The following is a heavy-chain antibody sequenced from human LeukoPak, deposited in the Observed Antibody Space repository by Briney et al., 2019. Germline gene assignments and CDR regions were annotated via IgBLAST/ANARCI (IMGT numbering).Heavy chain of an antibody. D-gene: IGHD5-18*01. Sequence: GGSLRLSCAASGFTFGSYAMSWVRQAPGKGLEWVSAISGSGGSTYYADSVKGRFTISRDNSKNTLYLQMNSLRAEDTAVYYCASVDTATHLDYWGQGTLVTVSS. CDR2: ISGSGGST. CDR1: GFTFGSYA. CDR3: ASVDTATHLDY. J-gene: IGHJ4*02. V-gene: IGHV3-23*01.